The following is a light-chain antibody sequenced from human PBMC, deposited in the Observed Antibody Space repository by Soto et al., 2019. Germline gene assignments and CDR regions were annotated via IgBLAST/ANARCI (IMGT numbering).Light chain of an antibody. CDR2: EVT. J-gene: IGLJ2*01. CDR1: SSDVGRYNL. Sequence: QSVLTQPASVSGSPGQSITISCTGTSSDVGRYNLVSWYQQYPGKVPKLMIYEVTKRPSGASDRFSGSKSGNTASLTISGLQAEDEADYYCCSYASSSTVIFGGGTKLTVL. CDR3: CSYASSSTVI. V-gene: IGLV2-23*02.